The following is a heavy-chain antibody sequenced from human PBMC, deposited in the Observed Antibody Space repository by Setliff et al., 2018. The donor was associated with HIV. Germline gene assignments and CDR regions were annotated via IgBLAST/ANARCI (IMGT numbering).Heavy chain of an antibody. CDR3: ARDYCGGDCYFPYYYYGMDV. D-gene: IGHD2-21*02. Sequence: KPSETLSLTCTVSGGSISSSSYYWGWIRQPPGKGLEWIGSIYYSGSTYYNPSLKSRVTISVDTSKNQFSLKLSSVTAADTAVYYCARDYCGGDCYFPYYYYGMDVWGQGTTVTV. V-gene: IGHV4-39*07. CDR1: GGSISSSSYY. CDR2: IYYSGST. J-gene: IGHJ6*02.